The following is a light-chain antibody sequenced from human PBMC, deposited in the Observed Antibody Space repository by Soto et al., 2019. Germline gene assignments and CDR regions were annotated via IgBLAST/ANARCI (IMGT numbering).Light chain of an antibody. V-gene: IGLV2-14*01. CDR3: SSYPSSTSYV. Sequence: QSVLTQPASVSGSPGQSIAISCTGTSSDVGGYKYVSWYQQYPGKAPKLMIYDVSNRPSGVSDRFSGSKSGNTAFLTISGLQSDDEADYYCSSYPSSTSYVFGTGTKVPS. J-gene: IGLJ1*01. CDR2: DVS. CDR1: SSDVGGYKY.